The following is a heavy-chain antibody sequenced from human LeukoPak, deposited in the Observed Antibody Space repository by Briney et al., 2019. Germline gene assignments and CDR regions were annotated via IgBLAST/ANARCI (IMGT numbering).Heavy chain of an antibody. Sequence: SSETLSLTCAVYGGSFSGYYWSWIRQPPGKGLEWMGEINHSGSTNYNPSLKSRVTISVDTSKNQLSLKLSSATAADTAVYYCARSDRRVVVAARQRGFDPWGQGTLVTVSS. CDR3: ARSDRRVVVAARQRGFDP. J-gene: IGHJ5*02. CDR2: INHSGST. V-gene: IGHV4-34*01. CDR1: GGSFSGYY. D-gene: IGHD2-15*01.